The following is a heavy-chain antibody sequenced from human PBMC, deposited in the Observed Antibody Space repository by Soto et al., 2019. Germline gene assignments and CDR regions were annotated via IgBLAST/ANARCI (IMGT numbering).Heavy chain of an antibody. Sequence: ASVKVSCKASGYTFTSYDINWVRQATGQGLEWMGWMNPNRGNTGYAQKFQGRATMTRNTSISTAYMELSSLRSEDTAVYYCARGTRPNRDYWGQGTLVTVSS. J-gene: IGHJ4*02. CDR1: GYTFTSYD. CDR2: MNPNRGNT. D-gene: IGHD2-2*01. V-gene: IGHV1-8*01. CDR3: ARGTRPNRDY.